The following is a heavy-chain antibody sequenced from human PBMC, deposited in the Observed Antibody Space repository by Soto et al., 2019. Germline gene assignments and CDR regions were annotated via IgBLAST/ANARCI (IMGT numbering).Heavy chain of an antibody. D-gene: IGHD3-22*01. Sequence: LRLSCVDSGFAFSTDSMNWVRQAPGKGLEWVAHISTSGATRYYADSVKGQFTISRDNSENTLRLQMDGLRADDTAVYYCAKDTYYHDTSGYYVFDHWGQGTLVTVSS. V-gene: IGHV3-48*01. CDR3: AKDTYYHDTSGYYVFDH. J-gene: IGHJ4*02. CDR2: ISTSGATR. CDR1: GFAFSTDS.